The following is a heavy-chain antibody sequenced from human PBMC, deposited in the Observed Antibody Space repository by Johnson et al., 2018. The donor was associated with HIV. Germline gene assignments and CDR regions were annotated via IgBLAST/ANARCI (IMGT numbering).Heavy chain of an antibody. Sequence: VQLVESGGGLVKPGGSLRLSCGASGFTVSNAWMSWVRQAPGKGLAWVGRIRSKANSYATAYAASVKGRFTISRDESKNTAYLQMNSLKTEDTAVYYCTSWGAGADAFDIWGQGTMVTVSS. CDR2: IRSKANSYAT. CDR3: TSWGAGADAFDI. D-gene: IGHD1-26*01. V-gene: IGHV3-73*01. J-gene: IGHJ3*02. CDR1: GFTVSNAW.